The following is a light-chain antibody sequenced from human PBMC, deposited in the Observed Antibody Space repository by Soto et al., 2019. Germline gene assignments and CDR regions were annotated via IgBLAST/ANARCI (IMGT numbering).Light chain of an antibody. V-gene: IGLV1-40*01. CDR3: QSFDTNLSGSF. CDR2: GNS. CDR1: SFNIGAGYD. J-gene: IGLJ1*01. Sequence: QSVLTQPPSVSGAPGQRVTISCTGSSFNIGAGYDVHWYQQLPGTAPKLLIYGNSNRPSGVPDRFSGSKSGTSASLAITGLQADDEADYYCQSFDTNLSGSFFGTGTKVTVL.